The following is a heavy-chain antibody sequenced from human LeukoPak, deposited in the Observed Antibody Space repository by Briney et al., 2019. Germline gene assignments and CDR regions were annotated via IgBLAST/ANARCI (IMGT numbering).Heavy chain of an antibody. CDR2: IKQDGSEK. CDR1: GFTFSNYW. V-gene: IGHV3-7*01. J-gene: IGHJ4*02. CDR3: ARDKFWISPFDN. Sequence: PGGSLRLSCAASGFTFSNYWMTWVRQAPGKGLERVANIKQDGSEKSYVDSVKGRFTISRDNAKNSLYLQMNSLRVEDTAVYYCARDKFWISPFDNWGQGTLVTVSS. D-gene: IGHD1-1*01.